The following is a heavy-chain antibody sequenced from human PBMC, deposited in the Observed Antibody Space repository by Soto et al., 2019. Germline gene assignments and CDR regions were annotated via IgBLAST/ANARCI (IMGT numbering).Heavy chain of an antibody. D-gene: IGHD1-1*01. CDR2: IYATGTT. Sequence: SETLSLTCTVSGGSISSYYWSWIRQPPGKGLEWIGRIYATGTTDYNPSLKSRVMMSVDTSKKQFSLKLRSVTAADTAVYYCVRDGTKTLRDWFDPWGQGISVTVSS. J-gene: IGHJ5*02. V-gene: IGHV4-4*07. CDR1: GGSISSYY. CDR3: VRDGTKTLRDWFDP.